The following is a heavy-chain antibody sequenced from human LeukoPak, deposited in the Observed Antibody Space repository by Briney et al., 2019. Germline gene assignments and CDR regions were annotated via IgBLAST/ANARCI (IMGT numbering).Heavy chain of an antibody. V-gene: IGHV4-4*07. D-gene: IGHD3-10*01. J-gene: IGHJ4*02. CDR3: AGRLLWFGDQNPYFDY. CDR1: GGSISSYY. Sequence: PSETLSLTCTVSGGSISSYYWSWIRQPAGKGLEWIWRIYTSGSTNYNPSLKSRVTMSVDTSKNLFSLKLSSVTAADTAVYYCAGRLLWFGDQNPYFDYWGQGTLVTVSS. CDR2: IYTSGST.